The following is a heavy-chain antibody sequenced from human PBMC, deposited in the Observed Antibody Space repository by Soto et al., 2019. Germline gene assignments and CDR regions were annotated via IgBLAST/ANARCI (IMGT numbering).Heavy chain of an antibody. CDR2: ISGSGGNT. Sequence: EVKLLESGGGLVQPGGSLRLPCAVSGFTFSSYGMNWVRKAPGKGLEWVSGISGSGGNTYYSDSVKGRFTISKDNSMNXLXLQXXRQRAEDTAVYYCTXEGGRGGGYFDYWGQGTLVTVSS. V-gene: IGHV3-23*01. J-gene: IGHJ4*02. CDR3: TXEGGRGGGYFDY. D-gene: IGHD3-16*01. CDR1: GFTFSSYG.